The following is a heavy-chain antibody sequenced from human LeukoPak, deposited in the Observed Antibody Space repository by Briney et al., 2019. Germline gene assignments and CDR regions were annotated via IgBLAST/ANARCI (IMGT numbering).Heavy chain of an antibody. D-gene: IGHD5-18*01. CDR3: ARDFVDTAMVTPGY. Sequence: GGPLRLSCAASGFTFSSYAMHWVRQAPGKGLEWVAVISYDGSNKYYADSVKGRFTISRDNSKNTLYLQMNSRRAEDTAVYYCARDFVDTAMVTPGYWGQGTLVTVSS. J-gene: IGHJ4*02. V-gene: IGHV3-30-3*01. CDR2: ISYDGSNK. CDR1: GFTFSSYA.